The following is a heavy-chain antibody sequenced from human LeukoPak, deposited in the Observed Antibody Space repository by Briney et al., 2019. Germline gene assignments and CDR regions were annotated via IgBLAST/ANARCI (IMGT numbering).Heavy chain of an antibody. CDR3: TRSRGYSYGTTFLDY. CDR1: GGSISTYY. Sequence: SETLSLTCTVSGGSISTYYWSWIRQPPGKGLEWIGYIYYSGSTNYNPSLKSRVTISVDTSKNQFSLKLSSVTAADTAVYYCTRSRGYSYGTTFLDYWGQGTLVTVS. CDR2: IYYSGST. J-gene: IGHJ4*02. D-gene: IGHD5-18*01. V-gene: IGHV4-59*08.